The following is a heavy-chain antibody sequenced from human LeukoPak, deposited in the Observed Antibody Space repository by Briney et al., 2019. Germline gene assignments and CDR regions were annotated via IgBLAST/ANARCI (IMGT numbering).Heavy chain of an antibody. CDR1: GFTFSSYG. D-gene: IGHD6-13*01. CDR3: AKDQGSSWYSLSYYYGMDV. V-gene: IGHV3-30*02. J-gene: IGHJ6*02. Sequence: PAEPLRLSCAASGFTFSSYGMHWVRQAPGKGLEWVAFIRYDGSNKYYADSVKGRFTISGVNSKNPLYLQMNSLRAEDTAVYYCAKDQGSSWYSLSYYYGMDVWGQGTTVTVSS. CDR2: IRYDGSNK.